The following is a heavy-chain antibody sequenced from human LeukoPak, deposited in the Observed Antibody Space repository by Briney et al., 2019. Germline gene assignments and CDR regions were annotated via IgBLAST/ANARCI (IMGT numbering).Heavy chain of an antibody. V-gene: IGHV3-64*01. J-gene: IGHJ5*02. CDR1: GFTFSSYA. D-gene: IGHD2-21*01. CDR2: ISGNGGST. Sequence: HPGGSLRLSCAASGFTFSSYAMHWVRQAPGKGLEFVSAISGNGGSTYYANSVKGRFTISRDNSKNTLFLHMGSLRAEDTAVYYCAREERGQAINHWGQGTLVTVSS. CDR3: AREERGQAINH.